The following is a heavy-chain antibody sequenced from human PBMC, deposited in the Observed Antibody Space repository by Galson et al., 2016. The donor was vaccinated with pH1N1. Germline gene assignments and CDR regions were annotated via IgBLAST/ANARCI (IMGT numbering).Heavy chain of an antibody. CDR2: VSANSGDT. CDR1: GYPFTTHG. J-gene: IGHJ4*02. Sequence: SVKVSCKASGYPFTTHGLSWVQQAPGQGLEWLGWVSANSGDTNYAQKFQGRVIMTRDTSSNTAYMELRSLTSDDTAVYFCARDKNYQPDYWGQGTLVTVSS. CDR3: ARDKNYQPDY. D-gene: IGHD2/OR15-2a*01. V-gene: IGHV1-18*01.